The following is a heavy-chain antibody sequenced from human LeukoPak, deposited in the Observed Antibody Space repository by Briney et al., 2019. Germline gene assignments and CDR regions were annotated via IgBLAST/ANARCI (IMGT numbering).Heavy chain of an antibody. Sequence: SETLSLTCTVSGGSLSSYYWSWIRQPPGKGLEWIGYIHYSGSTNYNPSLKSRVTISVDTSKNQFSLKLSSVTAADTAVYYCAREYNGGAPNWFDPWGQGTLVTVSS. J-gene: IGHJ5*02. V-gene: IGHV4-59*01. D-gene: IGHD3-16*01. CDR2: IHYSGST. CDR3: AREYNGGAPNWFDP. CDR1: GGSLSSYY.